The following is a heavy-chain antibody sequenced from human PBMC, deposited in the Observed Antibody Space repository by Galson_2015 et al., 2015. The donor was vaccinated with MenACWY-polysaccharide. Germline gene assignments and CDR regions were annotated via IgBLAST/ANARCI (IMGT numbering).Heavy chain of an antibody. Sequence: SLRLSCAASGFTFSTYGMGWVRQAPGKGLEWVSTLDGSGANTYYADSVRGRFTISRDSSKKILYLQMNSLRAEDTALYYCAKDASNSWFDSWGQGTLVTVSS. J-gene: IGHJ5*01. CDR2: LDGSGANT. CDR1: GFTFSTYG. V-gene: IGHV3-23*01. D-gene: IGHD4-23*01. CDR3: AKDASNSWFDS.